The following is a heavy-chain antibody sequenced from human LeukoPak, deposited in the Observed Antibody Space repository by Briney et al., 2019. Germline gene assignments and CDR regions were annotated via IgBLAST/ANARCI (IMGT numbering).Heavy chain of an antibody. J-gene: IGHJ4*02. CDR2: IYYSGST. Sequence: PSETLSLTCTVSGGSISSSSYYWGWIRQPPGKGLEWIGSIYYSGSTYYNPSLMSRVTISVDTSKNQFSLKLSSVTAADTAVYYCARVRRDYDILTGYSHSLDYWGQGTLVTVSS. V-gene: IGHV4-39*07. CDR3: ARVRRDYDILTGYSHSLDY. CDR1: GGSISSSSYY. D-gene: IGHD3-9*01.